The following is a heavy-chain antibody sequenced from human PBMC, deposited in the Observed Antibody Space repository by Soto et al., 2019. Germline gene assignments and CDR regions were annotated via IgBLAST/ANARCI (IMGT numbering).Heavy chain of an antibody. CDR2: IYYSGST. D-gene: IGHD2-2*02. Sequence: ETLSLTCTVSGGSVSSGSYYWSWIRQPPGKGLEWIGYIYYSGSTNYNPSLKSRVTISVDTSKNQFSLKLSSVTAADTAVYYCARDCSSTSCYKSYNWFDPWGQGTLVTVS. CDR3: ARDCSSTSCYKSYNWFDP. V-gene: IGHV4-61*01. J-gene: IGHJ5*02. CDR1: GGSVSSGSYY.